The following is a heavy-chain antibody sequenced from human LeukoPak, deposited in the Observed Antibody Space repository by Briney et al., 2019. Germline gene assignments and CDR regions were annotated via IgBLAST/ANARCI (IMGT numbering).Heavy chain of an antibody. CDR2: LSGSGLST. CDR1: GFTFDTYA. Sequence: GGSLRLSCAASGFTFDTYAMSWVRQAPGKGLEWVSTLSGSGLSTFYADSVKGRFTISRDDSKTTLYLQMNSLRVEDTAVYYCASPLPHHGGDRVLDFWGQGTLVTVSS. CDR3: ASPLPHHGGDRVLDF. J-gene: IGHJ4*02. D-gene: IGHD2-21*02. V-gene: IGHV3-23*01.